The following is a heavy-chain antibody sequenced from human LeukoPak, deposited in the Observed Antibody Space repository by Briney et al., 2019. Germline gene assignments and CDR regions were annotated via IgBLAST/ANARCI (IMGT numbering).Heavy chain of an antibody. D-gene: IGHD6-19*01. J-gene: IGHJ4*02. CDR3: ARDGGSGYSSGDTDY. Sequence: ASVKVSCKASGYTFTGYYMHWVRQAPGQGLEWMGWISAYNGDTNYAQKLQGRVTMTTDTSTSTAYMELRSLRSDDTAVYYCARDGGSGYSSGDTDYWGQGTLVTVSS. CDR1: GYTFTGYY. CDR2: ISAYNGDT. V-gene: IGHV1-18*04.